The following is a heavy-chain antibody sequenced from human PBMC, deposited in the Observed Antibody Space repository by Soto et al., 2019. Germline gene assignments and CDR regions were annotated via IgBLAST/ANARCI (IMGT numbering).Heavy chain of an antibody. J-gene: IGHJ5*02. Sequence: ASVKVSCKASGYTFTSYGISWVRQAPGQGLEWMGWISAYNGNTNYAQKLQGRVTMTTDTSTSTASMELRSLRSDDTAVYYCARDGCSSTRCYTGFQSWVQGTLVAVCS. CDR2: ISAYNGNT. CDR1: GYTFTSYG. D-gene: IGHD2-2*02. CDR3: ARDGCSSTRCYTGFQS. V-gene: IGHV1-18*01.